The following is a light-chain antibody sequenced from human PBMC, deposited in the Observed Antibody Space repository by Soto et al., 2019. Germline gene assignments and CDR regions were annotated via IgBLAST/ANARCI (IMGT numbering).Light chain of an antibody. V-gene: IGLV2-23*02. CDR1: SSDVGSYNL. Sequence: QSALTQPASVSGSPGQSITISCTGTSSDVGSYNLVSWYQQHPGKAPKVMIFEVSKRPSGVSNRFAGSKSGNTASLTISGLQAEDEADYYCCSYGGSKTVIFGGGTKLTVL. CDR2: EVS. CDR3: CSYGGSKTVI. J-gene: IGLJ2*01.